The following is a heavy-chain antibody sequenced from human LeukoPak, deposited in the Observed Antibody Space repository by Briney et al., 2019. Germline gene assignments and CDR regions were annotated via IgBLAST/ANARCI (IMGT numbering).Heavy chain of an antibody. CDR3: ARSRYFDWLDFDY. CDR1: GYTFTGYY. CDR2: INPNSGGT. Sequence: ASVKVSCKASGYTFTGYYMHWVRQAPGQGLEWMGWINPNSGGTNYAQKFQGRVTMTRDTSISTAYMELSRLRSDDTAVYYCARSRYFDWLDFDYWGQGTLVTVSS. D-gene: IGHD3-9*01. V-gene: IGHV1-2*02. J-gene: IGHJ4*02.